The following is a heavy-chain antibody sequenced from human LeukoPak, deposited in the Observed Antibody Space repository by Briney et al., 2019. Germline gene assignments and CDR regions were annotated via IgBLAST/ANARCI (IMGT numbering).Heavy chain of an antibody. CDR1: GFTVSSNY. J-gene: IGHJ3*02. CDR3: AKRKWELLFSAFDI. Sequence: GGSLRLSCAASGFTVSSNYMSWVRQAPGKGLEWVSVVSVGGETTYYADSVKGRFTISRDNSKNTLYLQMNSLRAEDTAVYYCAKRKWELLFSAFDIWGQGTMVTVSS. CDR2: VSVGGETT. D-gene: IGHD1-26*01. V-gene: IGHV3-23*01.